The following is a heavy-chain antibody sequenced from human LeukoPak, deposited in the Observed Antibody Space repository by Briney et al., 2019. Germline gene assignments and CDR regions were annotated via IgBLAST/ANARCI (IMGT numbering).Heavy chain of an antibody. D-gene: IGHD3-10*01. CDR2: IYYSGST. Sequence: SEILSLTCTVSAGSVSSSSYYWGWIRQPPGKGLEWSGNIYYSGSTYYNPSLNSRVTISVDTSKNQFSLKLSSVTAADTAVYYCAKTVTYYYGSESRKYYFDYWGQGTLVTVSS. J-gene: IGHJ4*02. V-gene: IGHV4-39*01. CDR3: AKTVTYYYGSESRKYYFDY. CDR1: AGSVSSSSYY.